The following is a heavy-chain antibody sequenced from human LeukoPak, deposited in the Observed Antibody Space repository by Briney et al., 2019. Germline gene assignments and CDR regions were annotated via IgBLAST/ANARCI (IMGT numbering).Heavy chain of an antibody. J-gene: IGHJ4*02. CDR2: IYHSGST. CDR1: GGSISSSSYY. D-gene: IGHD5-18*01. CDR3: ANGRGYSYIDY. Sequence: SKTLSLTCTVSGGSISSSSYYWGWIRQPPGKGLEWIGSIYHSGSTYYNPSLKSRVTISVDTSKDQFSLKLSSVTAADTAVYYCANGRGYSYIDYWGQGTLVTVSS. V-gene: IGHV4-39*01.